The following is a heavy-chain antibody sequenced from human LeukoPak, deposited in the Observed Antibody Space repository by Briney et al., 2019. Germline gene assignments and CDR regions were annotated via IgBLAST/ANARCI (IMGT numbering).Heavy chain of an antibody. CDR1: GGSISSYY. Sequence: KPSETLSLTCTVSGGSISSYYWSWIRQPAGKGLEWIGRFYSGGSTDYNPSLKSRVTMSVGTSKNQFSLKLSSVTAADTAVYYCARGRSTSWRTLYYYYGMDVWGQGTTVTVSS. CDR3: ARGRSTSWRTLYYYYGMDV. D-gene: IGHD2-2*01. V-gene: IGHV4-4*07. J-gene: IGHJ6*02. CDR2: FYSGGST.